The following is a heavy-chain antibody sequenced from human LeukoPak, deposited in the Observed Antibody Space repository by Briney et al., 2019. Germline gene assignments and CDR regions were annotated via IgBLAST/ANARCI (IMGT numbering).Heavy chain of an antibody. J-gene: IGHJ4*02. CDR3: AGSVTTPGLNYCFDF. Sequence: KPGGSLRLSCVASGFTFSSYNMNWVRQAPGKGLEWVSYIITNSNYTDYADSVKGRFTISRDNAKNSPYLQMNSLRAEDTAVYYCAGSVTTPGLNYCFDFWGQGTLVTVSS. D-gene: IGHD4-17*01. V-gene: IGHV3-21*01. CDR1: GFTFSSYN. CDR2: IITNSNYT.